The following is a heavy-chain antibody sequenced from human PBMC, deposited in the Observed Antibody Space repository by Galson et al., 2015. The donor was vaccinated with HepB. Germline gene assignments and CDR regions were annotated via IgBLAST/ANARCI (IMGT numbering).Heavy chain of an antibody. J-gene: IGHJ3*02. D-gene: IGHD6-6*01. CDR1: GGSISSSSYC. CDR2: INHSGST. CDR3: ARLARPVSAFDI. V-gene: IGHV4-39*07. Sequence: ETLSLTCTVSGGSISSSSYCWGWIRQPPGKGLEWIGEINHSGSTNYNPSLKSRVTISVDTSKNQFSLKLSSVTAADTAVYYCARLARPVSAFDIWGQGTTVTVSS.